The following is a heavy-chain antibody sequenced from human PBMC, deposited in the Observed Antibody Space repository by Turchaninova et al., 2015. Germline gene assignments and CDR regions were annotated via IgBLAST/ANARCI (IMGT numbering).Heavy chain of an antibody. CDR2: IYHSGST. J-gene: IGHJ3*02. CDR1: GGSISSSSYY. V-gene: IGHV4-39*01. D-gene: IGHD4-11*01. Sequence: QLQLQESXXGLVXPSETXSLTXTVSGGSISSSSYYWGWIRQPPGKGLEWIGNIYHSGSTYYNPSLKSRVTIFVDTSRNQFSLKLSSVTAADTAVYHCARLPVNDAFDIWGQGTMVTVSS. CDR3: ARLPVNDAFDI.